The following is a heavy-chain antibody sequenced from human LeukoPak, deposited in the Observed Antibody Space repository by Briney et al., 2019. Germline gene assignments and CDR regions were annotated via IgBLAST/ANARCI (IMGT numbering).Heavy chain of an antibody. CDR1: GYTFTSYG. V-gene: IGHV1-18*01. CDR3: ARGGGYSGYDLIDY. CDR2: ISDYNGNT. Sequence: ASEKVSCKASGYTFTSYGISWVRQAPGQGLEWMGWISDYNGNTNYAQNLQGRVTMTTDTSTSTAYMELRSLRSDDTAVYYCARGGGYSGYDLIDYWGQGTLVTVSS. J-gene: IGHJ4*02. D-gene: IGHD5-12*01.